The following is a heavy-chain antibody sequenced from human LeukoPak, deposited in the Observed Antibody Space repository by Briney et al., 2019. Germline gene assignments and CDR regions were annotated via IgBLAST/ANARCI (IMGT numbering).Heavy chain of an antibody. D-gene: IGHD3-10*01. J-gene: IGHJ6*02. CDR3: ARESGEFSGKVRSYYNFALDV. CDR1: GFTVSSNS. V-gene: IGHV3-66*01. Sequence: GGSLRLSCAASGFTVSSNSMTWVRQFPGKGLEWVSVLYSGGITYYADSVTGRFIISSDNSKNTIYLLMNSLRAEDTAVYYCARESGEFSGKVRSYYNFALDVWGHGTTVTVSS. CDR2: LYSGGIT.